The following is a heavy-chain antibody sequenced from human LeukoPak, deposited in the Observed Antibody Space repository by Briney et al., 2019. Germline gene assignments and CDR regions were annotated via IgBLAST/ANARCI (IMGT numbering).Heavy chain of an antibody. CDR1: GFTFSSFW. D-gene: IGHD2-21*02. Sequence: GGSLRLSCAASGFTFSSFWMSWVRQAPGGRLEWMANIKYDGSEKGYVDSVKGRFTISRDNAKNSLYLQMDSLRAEDTAVYYCAKGSVTELDFWGQGTLVAVSS. J-gene: IGHJ4*02. V-gene: IGHV3-7*01. CDR3: AKGSVTELDF. CDR2: IKYDGSEK.